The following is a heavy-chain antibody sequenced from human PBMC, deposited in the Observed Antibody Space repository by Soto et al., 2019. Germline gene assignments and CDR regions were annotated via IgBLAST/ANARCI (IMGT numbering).Heavy chain of an antibody. V-gene: IGHV4-39*01. CDR1: GASISSTNYY. D-gene: IGHD6-19*01. CDR3: ATHNTGITVAGYVSFDR. Sequence: QLQLQESGPGLVKPSETLSLTCTVSGASISSTNYYWDWLRQSPGEGLEWIGGIYYSGSSYYSQSLKSRVTLPVDTSKNQFSLRLTSVTAADTALSYCATHNTGITVAGYVSFDRWGQGTLVTVSS. J-gene: IGHJ4*02. CDR2: IYYSGSS.